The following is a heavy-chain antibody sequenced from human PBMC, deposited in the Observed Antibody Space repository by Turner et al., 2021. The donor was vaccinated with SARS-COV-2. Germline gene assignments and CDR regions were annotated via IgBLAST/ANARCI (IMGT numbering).Heavy chain of an antibody. J-gene: IGHJ3*02. D-gene: IGHD3-10*01. V-gene: IGHV3-23*01. CDR1: GFTFSSYA. Sequence: EVQLLESGGGWVQPGGSLRLSCAASGFTFSSYAMSWVRRAPGKGLDWVSAISGSGVSTYYADSVKGRFTISRDNSKNTLYLQMNSLRAEDTAVYYCAKGEGYGSGAFDIWGQGTMVTVSS. CDR2: ISGSGVST. CDR3: AKGEGYGSGAFDI.